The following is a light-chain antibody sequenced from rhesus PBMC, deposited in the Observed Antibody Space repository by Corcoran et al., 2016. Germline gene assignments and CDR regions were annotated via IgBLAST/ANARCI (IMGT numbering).Light chain of an antibody. Sequence: DIQLTQSPSSLSASVGDRVTITCRASQGISSYLAWYQQKPGKAPKLLIYDAFNLQSGVPSRFRGGGSGTDFTLTISSLQPEDFAVYYCQQRNSYPLTFGGGTKVEIK. CDR2: DAF. V-gene: IGKV1-38*01. CDR1: QGISSY. CDR3: QQRNSYPLT. J-gene: IGKJ4*01.